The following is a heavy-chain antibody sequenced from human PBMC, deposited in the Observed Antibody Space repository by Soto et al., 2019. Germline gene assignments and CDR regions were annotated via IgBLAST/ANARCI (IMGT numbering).Heavy chain of an antibody. Sequence: QVQLQQWGAGLLKPSETLSLTCAVYGGSFSGYYWSWTRQPPGKGLEWIGEINHSGSTNYNPSLKSRVTISVDTSKNQFSLKLSSVTAADTAVYYCARGSSWYPVDYWGQGTLVTVSS. CDR1: GGSFSGYY. CDR3: ARGSSWYPVDY. CDR2: INHSGST. V-gene: IGHV4-34*01. D-gene: IGHD6-13*01. J-gene: IGHJ4*02.